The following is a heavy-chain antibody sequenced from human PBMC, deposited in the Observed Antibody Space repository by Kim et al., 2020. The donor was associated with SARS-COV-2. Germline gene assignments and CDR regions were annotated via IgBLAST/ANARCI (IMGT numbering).Heavy chain of an antibody. V-gene: IGHV4-34*01. CDR3: ARKENGNGDYDY. CDR1: GGSFSGYY. D-gene: IGHD4-17*01. J-gene: IGHJ4*02. Sequence: SETLSLTCAVYGGSFSGYYWSWIRQPPGKGLEWIGEINHSGSTNYNPSLKSRVTISVDTSKNQFSLKLSSVTAADTAVYYCARKENGNGDYDYWGQGTLVTVSS. CDR2: INHSGST.